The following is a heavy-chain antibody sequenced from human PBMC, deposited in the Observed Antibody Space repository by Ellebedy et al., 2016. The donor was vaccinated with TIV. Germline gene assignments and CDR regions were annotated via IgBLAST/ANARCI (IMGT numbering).Heavy chain of an antibody. J-gene: IGHJ4*02. V-gene: IGHV3-23*01. CDR1: GFTFSSYA. CDR3: AKDRTPGDGYWVFDF. D-gene: IGHD5-18*01. Sequence: GESLKISCTASGFTFSSYAMSWVRQAPGKGLEWVSGIVGSVAQKYADSVKGRFTISRDNSKSTLDLQMSSLRAEDTAVYYCAKDRTPGDGYWVFDFWGQGTLVTVST. CDR2: IVGSVA.